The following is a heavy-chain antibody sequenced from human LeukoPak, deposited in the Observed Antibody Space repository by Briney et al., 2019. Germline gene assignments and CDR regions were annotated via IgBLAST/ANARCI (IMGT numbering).Heavy chain of an antibody. CDR3: ARDPHIVVDYYYYYYMDV. CDR2: ISSSSSYI. D-gene: IGHD2-21*01. Sequence: PGGSLRLSCTASGFTFSSYAMSWVRQAPGKGLEWVSSISSSSSYIYYADSVKGRFTISRDNAKNSLYLQMNSLRAEDTAVYYCARDPHIVVDYYYYYYMDVWGKGTTVTVSS. CDR1: GFTFSSYA. J-gene: IGHJ6*03. V-gene: IGHV3-21*01.